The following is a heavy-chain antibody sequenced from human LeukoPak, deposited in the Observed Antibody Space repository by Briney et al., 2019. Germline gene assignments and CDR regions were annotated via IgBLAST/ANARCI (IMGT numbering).Heavy chain of an antibody. CDR3: ARGYCSSTSCYMPSYYYYYMDV. D-gene: IGHD2-2*02. CDR1: GGSISSSSYY. J-gene: IGHJ6*03. Sequence: SETLSLTCTVSGGSISSSSYYWGWIRQPPGKGLEWIGSIYYSGSTYYNPSLKGRVTISVDTSKNQFSLKLSSVTAADTAVYYCARGYCSSTSCYMPSYYYYYMDVWGKGTTVTVSS. CDR2: IYYSGST. V-gene: IGHV4-39*07.